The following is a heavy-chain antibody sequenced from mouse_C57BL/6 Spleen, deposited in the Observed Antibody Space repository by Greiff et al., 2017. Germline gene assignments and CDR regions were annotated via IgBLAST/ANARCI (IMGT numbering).Heavy chain of an antibody. CDR1: GYSITSGYY. CDR2: ISYDGSN. CDR3: AREGLSNYLDY. J-gene: IGHJ2*01. V-gene: IGHV3-6*01. Sequence: VQLKESGPGLVKPSQSLSLTCSVTGYSITSGYYWNWIRQFPGNKLEWMGYISYDGSNNYNPSLKNRISITRNTSKNQFFLKLNSVTTEDTATYYCAREGLSNYLDYWGQGTTLTVSS. D-gene: IGHD3-1*01.